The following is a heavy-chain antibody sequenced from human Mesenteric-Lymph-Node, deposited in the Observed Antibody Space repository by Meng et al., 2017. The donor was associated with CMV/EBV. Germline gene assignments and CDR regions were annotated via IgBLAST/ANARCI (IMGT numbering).Heavy chain of an antibody. Sequence: ASGYTFTTDYLHWVRQAPGQGLEWMGIINPSGGVTNYAQKFQGRVTMTTDTSTSTVYMELSSLRSEDTAVYYCARVDYSDSTGYYDYWGQGTLVTVSS. D-gene: IGHD3-22*01. V-gene: IGHV1-46*01. CDR1: GYTFTTDY. J-gene: IGHJ4*02. CDR2: INPSGGVT. CDR3: ARVDYSDSTGYYDY.